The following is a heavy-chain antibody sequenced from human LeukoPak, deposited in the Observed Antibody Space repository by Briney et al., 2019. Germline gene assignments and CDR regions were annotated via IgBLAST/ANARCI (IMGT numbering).Heavy chain of an antibody. V-gene: IGHV4-61*02. CDR2: IYTSGST. J-gene: IGHJ5*02. CDR3: ARGSIAAAGTGGNWFDP. CDR1: GGSISSSSYY. Sequence: SETLSLTCTVSGGSISSSSYYWGWIRQPPGKGLEWIGRIYTSGSTNYNPSLKSRVTISVDTSKNQFSLKLSSVTAADTAVYYCARGSIAAAGTGGNWFDPWGQGTLVTVSS. D-gene: IGHD6-13*01.